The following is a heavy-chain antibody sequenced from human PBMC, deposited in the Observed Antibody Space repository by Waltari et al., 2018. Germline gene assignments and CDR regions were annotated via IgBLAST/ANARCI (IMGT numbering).Heavy chain of an antibody. V-gene: IGHV4-38-2*02. CDR1: GYSISSGYY. CDR2: IYHRGRT. CDR3: ARVGQQPTRYMDV. D-gene: IGHD6-13*01. J-gene: IGHJ6*03. Sequence: QVQLQESGPGLVKPSETLSLTCTVSGYSISSGYYWGWIRQPPGKGLEWVGSIYHRGRTYYNPFLRSRITISVDTSKNQFSLKLSSGTAADTAVYYCARVGQQPTRYMDVWGKGTTVTVSS.